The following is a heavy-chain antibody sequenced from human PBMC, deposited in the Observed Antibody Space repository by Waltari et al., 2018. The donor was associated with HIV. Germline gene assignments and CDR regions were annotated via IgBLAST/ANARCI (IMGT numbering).Heavy chain of an antibody. CDR3: AREISLRWPTSLAAVDI. CDR2: IYYSGST. D-gene: IGHD4-17*01. V-gene: IGHV4-31*03. Sequence: QVQLQESGPGLVKPSQTLSLTCTVSGGSISSGGYYWSWIRQHPGKGLEWIGYIYYSGSTYYNPSLKSRVTISVDTSKNQFSLKLSSVTAADTAVYYCAREISLRWPTSLAAVDIWGQGTMVTVSS. CDR1: GGSISSGGYY. J-gene: IGHJ3*02.